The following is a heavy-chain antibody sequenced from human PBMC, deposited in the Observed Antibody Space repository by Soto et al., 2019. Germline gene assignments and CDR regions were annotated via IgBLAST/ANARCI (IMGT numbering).Heavy chain of an antibody. J-gene: IGHJ4*02. D-gene: IGHD3-22*01. CDR3: ARGAYYYDSSGYYYFDY. CDR1: GFTFSRYD. V-gene: IGHV3-13*01. CDR2: IGSAGDT. Sequence: GGSLRLSCAASGFTFSRYDMDWVRQATGKGLEWVSAIGSAGDTYYPGSVKGRFSISRENAKNSLYLQMNSLRAGDTAVYYCARGAYYYDSSGYYYFDYWGQGTLVTVSS.